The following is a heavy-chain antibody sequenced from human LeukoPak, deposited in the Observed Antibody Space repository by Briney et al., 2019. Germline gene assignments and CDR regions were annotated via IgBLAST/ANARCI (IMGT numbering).Heavy chain of an antibody. D-gene: IGHD6-25*01. CDR3: ARHQGRLDY. V-gene: IGHV4-59*08. J-gene: IGHJ4*02. Sequence: SETLSLTCTVSGASISSYSWSWIRQPPGKGLEWIGYIYYSGSTNYNPSLKSRVTISVDTSKNQFSLRLSSVTAADTAVYYCARHQGRLDYWGQGTLVTVSS. CDR2: IYYSGST. CDR1: GASISSYS.